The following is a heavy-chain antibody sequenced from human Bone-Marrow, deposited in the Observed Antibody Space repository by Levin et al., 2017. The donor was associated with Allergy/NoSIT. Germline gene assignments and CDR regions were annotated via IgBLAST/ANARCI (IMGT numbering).Heavy chain of an antibody. J-gene: IGHJ4*02. Sequence: GASVKVSCKASGYTFTGYYMHWVRQAPGQGLEWMGRINPNSGGTNYAQKFQGRVTMTRDTSISTAYMELSRLRSDDTAVYYCAREVGTEGRIENWGQGTLVTVSS. CDR2: INPNSGGT. V-gene: IGHV1-2*06. CDR1: GYTFTGYY. D-gene: IGHD5-12*01. CDR3: AREVGTEGRIEN.